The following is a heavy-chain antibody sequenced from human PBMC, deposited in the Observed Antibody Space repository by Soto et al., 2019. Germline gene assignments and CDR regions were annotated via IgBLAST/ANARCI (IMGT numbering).Heavy chain of an antibody. V-gene: IGHV3-66*01. CDR3: ARERLWLLYYYYMDV. CDR1: GFTVSSNY. J-gene: IGHJ6*03. D-gene: IGHD5-18*01. Sequence: PGGSLRLSCAASGFTVSSNYMSWVRQAPGKGLEWVSVIYSGGSTYYADSVKGRFTISRDNSKNTLYLQMNSLRAEDTAVYYCARERLWLLYYYYMDVWGKGTTVTVSS. CDR2: IYSGGST.